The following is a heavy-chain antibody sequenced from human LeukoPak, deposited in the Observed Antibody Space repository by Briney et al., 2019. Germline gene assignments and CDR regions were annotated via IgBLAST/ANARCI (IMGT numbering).Heavy chain of an antibody. CDR1: GFTFSSYS. CDR2: ISSSSSTI. D-gene: IGHD4-23*01. Sequence: VQPGVSLRLSCAASGFTFSSYSMNWVRPAPGKGLEWVSYISSSSSTIYYADSVKGRFTISRDNAKNSLYLQMNSLRDEDTAVYYCARVSVVTPSYWGQGTLVTVSS. J-gene: IGHJ4*02. CDR3: ARVSVVTPSY. V-gene: IGHV3-48*02.